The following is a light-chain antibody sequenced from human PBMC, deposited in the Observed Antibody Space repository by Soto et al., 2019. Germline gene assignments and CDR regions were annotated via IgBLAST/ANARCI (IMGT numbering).Light chain of an antibody. Sequence: DIQMTQSPSTLSASVGDRVTITCRASQSISSWLAWYQQKPGKAPKLLIYKASSLESGVPSRFSGRGSGTEFTLTISSLQPDDFATYYCQQYNSNPLTFGGGTKVDIK. CDR1: QSISSW. CDR3: QQYNSNPLT. V-gene: IGKV1-5*03. CDR2: KAS. J-gene: IGKJ4*01.